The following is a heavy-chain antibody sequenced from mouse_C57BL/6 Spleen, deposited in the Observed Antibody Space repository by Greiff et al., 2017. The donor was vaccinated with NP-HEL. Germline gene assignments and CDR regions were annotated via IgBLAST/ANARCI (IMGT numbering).Heavy chain of an antibody. V-gene: IGHV5-6*01. J-gene: IGHJ4*01. CDR2: ISSGGSYT. CDR1: GFTFSSYG. Sequence: EVQLVESGGDLVKPGGSLKLSCAASGFTFSSYGMSWVRQTPDKRLEWVATISSGGSYTYYPDSVKGRFTISRDNAKNTLYLQMSSLKSEDTAMYYCARHVQSDAMDYWGQGTSVTVSS. CDR3: ARHVQSDAMDY.